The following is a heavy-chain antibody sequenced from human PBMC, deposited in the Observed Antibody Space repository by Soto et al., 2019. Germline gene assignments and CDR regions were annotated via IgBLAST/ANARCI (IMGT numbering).Heavy chain of an antibody. CDR3: ATMKYNYYYGMDV. Sequence: SETLSLTCGLYGGSFSDYWWTWIRQPPGKGLEWIGEINQSGSTNQNPALTSRVTISLDTSKNQFSLRLTSVTAADTAVYYCATMKYNYYYGMDVWGQGTTVTVSS. CDR1: GGSFSDYW. V-gene: IGHV4-34*01. CDR2: INQSGST. J-gene: IGHJ6*02.